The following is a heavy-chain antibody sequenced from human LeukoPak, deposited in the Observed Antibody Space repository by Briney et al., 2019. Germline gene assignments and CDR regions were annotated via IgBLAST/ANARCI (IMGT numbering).Heavy chain of an antibody. V-gene: IGHV4-39*01. D-gene: IGHD4-17*01. CDR2: LYYSGST. CDR1: GGSISSRSYY. Sequence: PSETLSLTCTVSGGSISSRSYYWGWIRQPPGKGLEWIGSLYYSGSTFYNPSLKSRVTISVDTSKNHFSLKLSSVTAADTAAYYCARHEDYGIWHFDLWGRGTLVTVSS. J-gene: IGHJ2*01. CDR3: ARHEDYGIWHFDL.